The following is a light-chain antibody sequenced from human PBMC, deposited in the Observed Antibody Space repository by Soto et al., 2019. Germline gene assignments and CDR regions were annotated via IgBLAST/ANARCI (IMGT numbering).Light chain of an antibody. CDR2: GSF. V-gene: IGKV3-15*01. CDR3: QQFNQWPLT. J-gene: IGKJ4*01. CDR1: QSVYSN. Sequence: EIVMTQSPATLSVSPGERVTLSCRASQSVYSNLAWYQQKPGQAPRLLIHGSFTRATGIPARFSGSGSGTEFTLTISSLQSEDFAVYCCQQFNQWPLTFGGGTKVEIK.